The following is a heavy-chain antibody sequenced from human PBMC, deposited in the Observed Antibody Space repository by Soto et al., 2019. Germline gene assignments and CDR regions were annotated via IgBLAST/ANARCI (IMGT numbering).Heavy chain of an antibody. CDR3: ARGPATSDRVY. CDR2: ISNDGSSK. D-gene: IGHD1-26*01. Sequence: GGSLRLSCAASGFTFSTFAIHWVRQAPGKGLEWVAFISNDGSSKLFADSVKGRFTISRDNSKSTLYLQMNSLKTADTAVYYCARGPATSDRVYWGQGTLVTVSS. CDR1: GFTFSTFA. J-gene: IGHJ4*02. V-gene: IGHV3-30-3*01.